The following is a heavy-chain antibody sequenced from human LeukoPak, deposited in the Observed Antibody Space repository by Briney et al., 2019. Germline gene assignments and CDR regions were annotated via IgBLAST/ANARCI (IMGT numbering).Heavy chain of an antibody. CDR2: IRYDGSNK. J-gene: IGHJ4*02. V-gene: IGHV3-30*02. CDR3: AKGNGQQLGYFDY. D-gene: IGHD6-13*01. CDR1: GFTFSSYG. Sequence: GGSLRLSCAASGFTFSSYGMHWVRQAPGKGLEWVAFIRYDGSNKYYADSVKGRFTISRDNSKNTLYLQMNSLRAEDTAVYYCAKGNGQQLGYFDYWGQGNLVTVSS.